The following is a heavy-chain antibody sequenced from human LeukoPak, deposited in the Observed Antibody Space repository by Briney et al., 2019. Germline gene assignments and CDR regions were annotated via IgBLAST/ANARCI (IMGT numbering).Heavy chain of an antibody. D-gene: IGHD2-8*01. J-gene: IGHJ4*02. CDR3: AREGGVKGFDY. CDR2: ISSSSSTI. Sequence: PGGSLRLSCAASGFTFSSYSMNWVRQAPGKGLEWVSYISSSSSTIYYADSVKGRFTISRDNAKNSLYLQMNSLRAEDTAVYYCAREGGVKGFDYWGQGTLVTVSS. V-gene: IGHV3-48*01. CDR1: GFTFSSYS.